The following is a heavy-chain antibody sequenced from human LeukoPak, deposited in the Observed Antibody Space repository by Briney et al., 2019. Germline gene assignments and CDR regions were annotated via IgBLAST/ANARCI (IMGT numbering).Heavy chain of an antibody. J-gene: IGHJ5*02. D-gene: IGHD6-13*01. CDR2: IYPGDSDT. V-gene: IGHV5-51*01. CDR1: GYSFTSYW. CDR3: ARLLGIGAAGTLPNWFDP. Sequence: GESLKISCKGSGYSFTSYWIGWVRQMPGKGLEWMGIIYPGDSDTRYSPSFQGQVTISADKSISTAYLQWSSLKASDTAMYYCARLLGIGAAGTLPNWFDPWGQGTLVTVSS.